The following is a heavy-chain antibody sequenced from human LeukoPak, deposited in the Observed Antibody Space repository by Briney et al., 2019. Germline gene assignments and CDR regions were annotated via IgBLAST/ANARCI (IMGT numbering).Heavy chain of an antibody. D-gene: IGHD3-3*01. Sequence: GGSLRLACVASGFTFSNNWMSRVRQAPGKGLEWVANIKQDGSEKYYVDSVKGRFTISRDNAKNSLDLQMNNLRAEDTAVYYCARGPPYDFWSGYYRGAFDIWGQGTMVTVSS. CDR1: GFTFSNNW. CDR2: IKQDGSEK. V-gene: IGHV3-7*01. J-gene: IGHJ3*02. CDR3: ARGPPYDFWSGYYRGAFDI.